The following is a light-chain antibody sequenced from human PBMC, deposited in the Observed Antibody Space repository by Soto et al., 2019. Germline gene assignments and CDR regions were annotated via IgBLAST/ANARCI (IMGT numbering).Light chain of an antibody. J-gene: IGLJ3*02. V-gene: IGLV1-44*01. CDR2: SND. Sequence: QSVLTQPPSASGTPGQRGTISCSGSSSNIGINVLSWYQQLPGAAPKLLIYSNDQRPSGVPDRFSGSKSGTSASLAISGLQSEDEADYYCAAWDDSLNGYAFGPGTKLTVL. CDR3: AAWDDSLNGYA. CDR1: SSNIGINV.